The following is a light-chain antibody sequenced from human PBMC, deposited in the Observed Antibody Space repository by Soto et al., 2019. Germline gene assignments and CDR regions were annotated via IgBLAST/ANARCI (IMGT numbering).Light chain of an antibody. CDR1: SGSLS. J-gene: IGLJ1*01. V-gene: IGLV1-44*01. CDR3: AGRDDSLSGLYV. CDR2: SNY. Sequence: QSVLTQPPSASGTPGQRVTISCSASSGSLSVDWYQHLPGTAPKLLIYSNYQRPSGVPDRFSGSKSGTSASLVISGRQSEDDADYYCAGRDDSLSGLYVFGTGTKVTVL.